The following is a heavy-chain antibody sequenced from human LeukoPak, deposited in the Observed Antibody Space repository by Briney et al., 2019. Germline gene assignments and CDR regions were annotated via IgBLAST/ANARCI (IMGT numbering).Heavy chain of an antibody. CDR1: GGSFSGYY. Sequence: SETLSLTCAVYGGSFSGYYWSWIRQPPGKGLEWIGEINHSGSTNYNPSLKSRVTISVDTSKNQFSLKLSSVTAADTAVYYCARRGRLWYFDLCGRGTLVTLSS. V-gene: IGHV4-34*01. CDR2: INHSGST. D-gene: IGHD2-15*01. CDR3: ARRGRLWYFDL. J-gene: IGHJ2*01.